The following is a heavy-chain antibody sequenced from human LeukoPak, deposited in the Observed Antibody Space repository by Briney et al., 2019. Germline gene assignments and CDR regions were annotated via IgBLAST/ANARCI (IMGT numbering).Heavy chain of an antibody. Sequence: SETLSLTCTVSGDSISSYYWSWIRQPPGKGLEWIGYIYYSGSTNYNPSLKSRVTISVDTSKNQFSLKLSSVTAADTAVYYCARDNRNYYYYYMDVWGKGTTVTISS. CDR1: GDSISSYY. V-gene: IGHV4-59*01. CDR3: ARDNRNYYYYYMDV. CDR2: IYYSGST. J-gene: IGHJ6*03. D-gene: IGHD1-14*01.